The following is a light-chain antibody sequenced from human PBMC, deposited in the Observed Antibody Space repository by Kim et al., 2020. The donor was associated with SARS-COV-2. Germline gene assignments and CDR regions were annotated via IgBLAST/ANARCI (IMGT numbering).Light chain of an antibody. CDR3: SSYTSGIAWV. CDR2: EVT. V-gene: IGLV2-8*01. Sequence: QSALTQPPSASGSPGQSVTISCTGTSSDVGGYNYVSWYQQHPGKAPKLMIYEVTKRPSGVPDRFSGSKSGNTAPLTVSGLQAEDEADYYCSSYTSGIAWVFGGGTQLTVL. CDR1: SSDVGGYNY. J-gene: IGLJ3*02.